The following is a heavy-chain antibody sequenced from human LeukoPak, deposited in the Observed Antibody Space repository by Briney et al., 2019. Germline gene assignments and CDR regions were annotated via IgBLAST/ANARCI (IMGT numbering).Heavy chain of an antibody. CDR2: INHSGST. V-gene: IGHV4-34*01. CDR3: ARLRVSGSYLYYFDY. D-gene: IGHD1-26*01. Sequence: SETLSLTCAVYGGSFSGYYWSWIRQPPGKGLEWIGEINHSGSTNYNPSLKSRLTISVDTSKNQFTLKLSSVTAADTAVYYCARLRVSGSYLYYFDYWGQGTLVTVSS. CDR1: GGSFSGYY. J-gene: IGHJ4*02.